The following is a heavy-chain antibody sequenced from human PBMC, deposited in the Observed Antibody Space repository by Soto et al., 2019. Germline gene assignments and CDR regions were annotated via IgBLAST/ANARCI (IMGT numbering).Heavy chain of an antibody. Sequence: QAQLVESGGGVVQPGRSLRLSCEASGLTFSAYGMHWVRQAPGXXXXWXXXMSYDGTQKYFADSVKGRFTISRDNSKSILYLQMNSLRSEDTAXYXXXXASXXXXXXXXXXXXXXXAFDIWGQGTMVTVSS. V-gene: IGHV3-30*03. CDR3: XXASXXXXXXXXXXXXXXXAFDI. CDR2: MSYDGTQK. J-gene: IGHJ3*02. CDR1: GLTFSAYG.